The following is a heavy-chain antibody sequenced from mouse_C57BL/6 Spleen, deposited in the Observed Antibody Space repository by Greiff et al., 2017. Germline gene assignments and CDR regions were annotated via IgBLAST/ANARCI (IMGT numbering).Heavy chain of an antibody. D-gene: IGHD1-1*01. CDR2: INPNNGGT. Sequence: VQLQQSGPELVKPGASVKIPCKASGYTFTDYNMDWVKQSHGKSLEWIGDINPNNGGTIYNQKFKGKATLTVDKSSSTAYMELRSLTSEDTAVYYCARGIYYYGSSLPFDYWGQGTTLTVSS. CDR3: ARGIYYYGSSLPFDY. V-gene: IGHV1-18*01. J-gene: IGHJ2*01. CDR1: GYTFTDYN.